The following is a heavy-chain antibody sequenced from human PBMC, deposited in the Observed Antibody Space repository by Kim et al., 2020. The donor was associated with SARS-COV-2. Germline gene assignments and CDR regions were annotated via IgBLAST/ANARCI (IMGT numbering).Heavy chain of an antibody. D-gene: IGHD3-22*01. CDR2: ISGSGGST. V-gene: IGHV3-23*01. Sequence: GGSLRLSCAASGFTFSSYAMSWVRQAPGKGLEWVSAISGSGGSTYYADSVKGRFTISRDNSKNTLYLQMNSLRAEDTAVYYCATKVNYYDSSGYYFPFDYWGQGTLVTVSS. J-gene: IGHJ4*02. CDR1: GFTFSSYA. CDR3: ATKVNYYDSSGYYFPFDY.